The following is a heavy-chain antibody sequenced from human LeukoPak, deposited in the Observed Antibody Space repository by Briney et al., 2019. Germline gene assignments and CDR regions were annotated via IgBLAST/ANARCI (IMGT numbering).Heavy chain of an antibody. Sequence: ASVKVSCKASGYTFTSYAMHWVRQAPGQRLEWMGWINAGNGNTKYSQKFQGRVTITRDTSASTAYMELSSLRSEDTAVYYCARELLRFGEPSLLDYYYGMDVWGQGTTVTVSS. D-gene: IGHD3-10*01. J-gene: IGHJ6*02. CDR1: GYTFTSYA. V-gene: IGHV1-3*01. CDR2: INAGNGNT. CDR3: ARELLRFGEPSLLDYYYGMDV.